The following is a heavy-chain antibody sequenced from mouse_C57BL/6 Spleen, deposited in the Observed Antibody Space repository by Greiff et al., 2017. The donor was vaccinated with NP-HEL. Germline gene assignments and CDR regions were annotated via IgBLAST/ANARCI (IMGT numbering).Heavy chain of an antibody. CDR2: IYPGDGDT. D-gene: IGHD1-1*01. CDR3: ARSGVLQYPYAMDY. J-gene: IGHJ4*01. Sequence: QVQLQQSGPELVKPGASVKISCKASGYAFSSSWMNWVKQRPGKGLEWIGRIYPGDGDTNYNGKFKGKATLTADKSSSTAYMQLSSLTSEDSAVYFCARSGVLQYPYAMDYWGQGTSVTVSS. V-gene: IGHV1-82*01. CDR1: GYAFSSSW.